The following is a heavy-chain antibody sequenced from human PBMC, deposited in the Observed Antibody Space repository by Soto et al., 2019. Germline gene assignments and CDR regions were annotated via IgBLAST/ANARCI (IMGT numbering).Heavy chain of an antibody. CDR2: INQDGSER. CDR1: GLTFRNDW. Sequence: GGSLRLSCAGSGLTFRNDWLGWVRQAPGKGLEWVANINQDGSERYYVDSVRGRFTISRDNVENSLYLQLNSLRPEDTAVYYCAVYGYGVSAAAYWGQGTLVTVSS. CDR3: AVYGYGVSAAAY. J-gene: IGHJ4*02. V-gene: IGHV3-7*03. D-gene: IGHD4-17*01.